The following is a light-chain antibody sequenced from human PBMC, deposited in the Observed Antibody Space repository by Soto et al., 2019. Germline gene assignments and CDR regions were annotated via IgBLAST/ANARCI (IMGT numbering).Light chain of an antibody. CDR2: GAS. V-gene: IGKV3-20*01. CDR3: QQYGESPRT. J-gene: IGKJ4*01. Sequence: EIVLTQSPGTLSLSPGERATLSCRASQSVRNTYLAWYQQKPGQAPRLLVSGASSRATGIPDRYSGSGSGTDFTLTINRLEPEDVAVYFCQQYGESPRTFGGGTRVEIK. CDR1: QSVRNTY.